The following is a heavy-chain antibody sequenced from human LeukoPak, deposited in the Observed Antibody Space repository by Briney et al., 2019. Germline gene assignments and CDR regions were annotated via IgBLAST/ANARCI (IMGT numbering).Heavy chain of an antibody. CDR3: ARRWQWLAYFDY. J-gene: IGHJ4*02. CDR2: INHSGST. Sequence: PSETLSLTCAVYGGSFSGYYWSWIRQPPGKGLEWIGEINHSGSTNYNPSLKSRVTISVDTSKNQFSLKLSSVTAADTAVYYCARRWQWLAYFDYWGQGTLVTVSS. V-gene: IGHV4-34*01. CDR1: GGSFSGYY. D-gene: IGHD6-19*01.